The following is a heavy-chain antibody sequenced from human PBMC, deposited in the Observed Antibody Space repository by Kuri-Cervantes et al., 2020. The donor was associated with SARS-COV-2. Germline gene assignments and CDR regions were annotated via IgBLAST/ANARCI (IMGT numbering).Heavy chain of an antibody. D-gene: IGHD6-13*01. CDR3: ARDADSSSWYPGAFDI. Sequence: ASVKVSCKASGYTFTGYYMHWVRQAPGQGLEWMGRINPNSGGTNYAQKFQGRVTMTRGTSISTAYMELSRLRSDDTAVYYCARDADSSSWYPGAFDIWGQGTMVTVSS. J-gene: IGHJ3*02. V-gene: IGHV1-2*06. CDR2: INPNSGGT. CDR1: GYTFTGYY.